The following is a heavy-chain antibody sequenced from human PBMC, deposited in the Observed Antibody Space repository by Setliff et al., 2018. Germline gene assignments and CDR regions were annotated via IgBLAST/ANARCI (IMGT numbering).Heavy chain of an antibody. J-gene: IGHJ4*02. V-gene: IGHV3-7*01. CDR2: INPDGSEK. Sequence: HPGGSLRLSCGASGFTYNNCWVSWVRQAPGKGLEWLASINPDGSEKYYADSVKGRFTISRDNAKNSLSLQMNNLRTEDTAVYYCARKLLGTTYFDSWGRGTLVTVSS. D-gene: IGHD4-4*01. CDR3: ARKLLGTTYFDS. CDR1: GFTYNNCW.